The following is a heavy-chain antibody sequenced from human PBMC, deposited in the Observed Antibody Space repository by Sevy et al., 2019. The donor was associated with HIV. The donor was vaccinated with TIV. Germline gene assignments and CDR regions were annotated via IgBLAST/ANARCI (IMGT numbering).Heavy chain of an antibody. Sequence: ASVKVSCKASGYIFTDYYIHWVRQAPGQGLEWMAWINSDSGVTNYAQRFQGEVTVTRDPSLSTAYLELTNLKSNDTAIYYCARLTTQPTADLYGLDVWGQGTPVTVSS. J-gene: IGHJ6*02. CDR2: INSDSGVT. CDR1: GYIFTDYY. V-gene: IGHV1-2*02. D-gene: IGHD4-17*01. CDR3: ARLTTQPTADLYGLDV.